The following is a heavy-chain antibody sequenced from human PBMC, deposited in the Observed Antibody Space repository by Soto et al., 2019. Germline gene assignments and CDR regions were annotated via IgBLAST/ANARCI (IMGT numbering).Heavy chain of an antibody. CDR3: ARFEYYDSSGYLDLGTK. D-gene: IGHD3-22*01. Sequence: PSETLSLTCTVSGGSISSYYWSWIRQPPGKGLEWIGYIYYSGSTNYNPSLKSRVTISVDTSKNQFSLKLSSVAAADTAVYYCARFEYYDSSGYLDLGTKWGQGIRVTVAS. V-gene: IGHV4-59*01. CDR1: GGSISSYY. J-gene: IGHJ4*02. CDR2: IYYSGST.